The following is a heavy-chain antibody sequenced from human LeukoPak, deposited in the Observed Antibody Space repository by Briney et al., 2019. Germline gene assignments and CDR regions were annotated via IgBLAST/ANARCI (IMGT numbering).Heavy chain of an antibody. Sequence: SETLSLTCTVSGGSVSSGSYYWSWIRQPPGKGLEWIGYIYYSGGTNYNPSLKSRVTISVDTSKNQFSRKLSSVTAADTAVYYCARDREDTIPYYYYGMDVWGQGTTVTVSS. CDR3: ARDREDTIPYYYYGMDV. D-gene: IGHD3-3*01. J-gene: IGHJ6*02. CDR1: GGSVSSGSYY. CDR2: IYYSGGT. V-gene: IGHV4-61*01.